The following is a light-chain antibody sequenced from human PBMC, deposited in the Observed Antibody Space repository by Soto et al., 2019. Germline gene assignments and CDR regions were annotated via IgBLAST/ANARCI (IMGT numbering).Light chain of an antibody. J-gene: IGKJ1*01. V-gene: IGKV3-20*01. CDR2: GAS. CDR1: QSVSSSY. Sequence: ESVLTPSPGTLSLSTGEKATLSCRASQSVSSSYLAWYQQKPGQAPRLLIYGASSRATGIPDRFSGSGSGTDFTLTVSRLEPEDFAVYYCQQFGSSSWTFGQGTKVDIK. CDR3: QQFGSSSWT.